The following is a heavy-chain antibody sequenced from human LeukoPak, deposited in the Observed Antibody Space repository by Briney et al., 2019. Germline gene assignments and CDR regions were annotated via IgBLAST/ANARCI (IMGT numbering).Heavy chain of an antibody. V-gene: IGHV3-7*01. CDR1: GFTSSTYW. CDR2: IKEDGSEK. CDR3: AREGEEAAFDI. Sequence: PGGSLRLSCAASGFTSSTYWMSWVRQAPGKGLEWVANIKEDGSEKNYVDSLKGRFTISRDDAKNSLYLQMNSLRAEDTAVYYCAREGEEAAFDIWGQGTMVTVSS. D-gene: IGHD1-26*01. J-gene: IGHJ3*02.